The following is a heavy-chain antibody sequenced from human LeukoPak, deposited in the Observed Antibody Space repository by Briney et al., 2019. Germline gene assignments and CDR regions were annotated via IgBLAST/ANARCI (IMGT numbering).Heavy chain of an antibody. CDR2: IYYSGST. Sequence: SETLSLTCTVSGGSISSYYWSWIRQPPGKGLEWIGYIYYSGSTNYNPSLKSRVTISVDTSKNQFSLKLSSVTAADTAVYYCARAYSSGWYERRYYFDYWGQGTLVTVPS. D-gene: IGHD6-13*01. CDR3: ARAYSSGWYERRYYFDY. CDR1: GGSISSYY. J-gene: IGHJ4*02. V-gene: IGHV4-59*08.